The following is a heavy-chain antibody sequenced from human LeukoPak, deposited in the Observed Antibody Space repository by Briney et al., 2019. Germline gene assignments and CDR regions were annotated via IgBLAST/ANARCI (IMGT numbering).Heavy chain of an antibody. Sequence: GGSLRLSCAASGFTFSKYWMHWVRQVPGEGLVWVSRIKTDGSTTNYADSVEGRFTISRDNAKNTLYLQMNGLRAEDTAVYYCARPSDRDGLQFFFESWGQGTLVTVSS. J-gene: IGHJ4*02. CDR1: GFTFSKYW. CDR3: ARPSDRDGLQFFFES. D-gene: IGHD5-24*01. V-gene: IGHV3-74*01. CDR2: IKTDGSTT.